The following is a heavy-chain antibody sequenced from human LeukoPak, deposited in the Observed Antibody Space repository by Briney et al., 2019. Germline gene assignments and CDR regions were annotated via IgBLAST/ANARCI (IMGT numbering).Heavy chain of an antibody. CDR2: IIPIFGTA. CDR3: ARARGAAAGQGEDI. Sequence: GASVKVSCKASGGTFSSYAISWVRQAPGQGLEWMGGIIPIFGTANYAQKFQGRVTITADESTSTAYMELSSLRSEDTAVYYCARARGAAAGQGEDIWGQGPMVTVSS. D-gene: IGHD6-13*01. J-gene: IGHJ3*02. V-gene: IGHV1-69*13. CDR1: GGTFSSYA.